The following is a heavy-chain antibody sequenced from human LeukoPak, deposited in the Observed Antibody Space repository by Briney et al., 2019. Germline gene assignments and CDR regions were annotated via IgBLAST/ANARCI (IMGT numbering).Heavy chain of an antibody. Sequence: SETLSLTCTVSGGSIISYYWSWIRQPPGKGLEWLGYIYYSGSTNYNPSLKSRVTISVDTSKNQFSLKLTSVTAADTAVYYCARDRRGSSCFDYWGQGTLVTVSS. J-gene: IGHJ4*02. D-gene: IGHD6-6*01. CDR2: IYYSGST. CDR3: ARDRRGSSCFDY. V-gene: IGHV4-59*12. CDR1: GGSIISYY.